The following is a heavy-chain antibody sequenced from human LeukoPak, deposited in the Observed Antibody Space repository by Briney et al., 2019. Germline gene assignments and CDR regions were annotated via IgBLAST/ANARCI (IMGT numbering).Heavy chain of an antibody. D-gene: IGHD3-22*01. V-gene: IGHV3-48*04. CDR3: ARSLHYSSGASDF. CDR1: GFSFSTYS. Sequence: PGGSLRLSCAASGFSFSTYSLNWVRQAPGKGLEWVSYISSSSSTIYYADSVKGRFTISRDNAKKSLYLQMSSLRADDTAVYYCARSLHYSSGASDFWGQGTLVTVSS. CDR2: ISSSSSTI. J-gene: IGHJ4*02.